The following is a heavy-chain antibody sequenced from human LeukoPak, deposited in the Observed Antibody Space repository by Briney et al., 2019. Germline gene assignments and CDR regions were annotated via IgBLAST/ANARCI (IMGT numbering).Heavy chain of an antibody. J-gene: IGHJ5*02. Sequence: GASVQLSCKASGYPFTTYGFIWVRQAPGLGLEGMGWISANNGNTKYGQKFQGRVTMTTDTTTETAYMELSSLRFDDTAIYYCARTAGDRADPWGQGSLVTVSS. CDR1: GYPFTTYG. CDR2: ISANNGNT. D-gene: IGHD2-21*01. V-gene: IGHV1-18*01. CDR3: ARTAGDRADP.